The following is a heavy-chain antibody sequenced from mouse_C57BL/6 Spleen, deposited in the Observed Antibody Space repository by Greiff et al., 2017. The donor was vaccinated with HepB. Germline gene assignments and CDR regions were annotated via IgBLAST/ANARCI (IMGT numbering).Heavy chain of an antibody. Sequence: QVQLKQSGAELARPGASVKLSCKASGYTFTSYGISWVKQRTGQGLEWIGEIYPRSGNTYYNEKFKGKATLTADKSSSTAYMELRSLTSEDSAVYFCASYYDYAMDYWGQGTSVTVSS. CDR1: GYTFTSYG. CDR2: IYPRSGNT. D-gene: IGHD1-1*02. J-gene: IGHJ4*01. V-gene: IGHV1-81*01. CDR3: ASYYDYAMDY.